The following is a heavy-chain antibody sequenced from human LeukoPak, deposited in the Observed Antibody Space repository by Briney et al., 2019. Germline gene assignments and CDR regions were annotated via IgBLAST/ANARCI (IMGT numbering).Heavy chain of an antibody. V-gene: IGHV3-7*01. CDR3: ARGGSSWSFDY. Sequence: GGSLRLSCAASGFTFNTYAIHWVRQAPGKGLEWVANIKQDGSEKYYVDSVKGRFTISRDNAKNSLYLQMNSLRAEDTAVYYCARGGSSWSFDYWGQGTLVTVSS. CDR1: GFTFNTYA. J-gene: IGHJ4*02. D-gene: IGHD6-13*01. CDR2: IKQDGSEK.